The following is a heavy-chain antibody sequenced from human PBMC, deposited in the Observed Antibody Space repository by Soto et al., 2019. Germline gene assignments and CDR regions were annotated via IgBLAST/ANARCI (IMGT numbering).Heavy chain of an antibody. J-gene: IGHJ6*02. CDR1: GFTFSSYA. CDR3: ARMYSSSWYAVYYYYGMGV. CDR2: ISYDGSNK. Sequence: GGSLRLSCAASGFTFSSYAMHWVRQAPGKGLEWVAVISYDGSNKYYADSVKGRFTISRDNSKNTLYLQMNSLRAEDTAVYYCARMYSSSWYAVYYYYGMGVWGQGTTVTVSS. V-gene: IGHV3-30-3*01. D-gene: IGHD6-13*01.